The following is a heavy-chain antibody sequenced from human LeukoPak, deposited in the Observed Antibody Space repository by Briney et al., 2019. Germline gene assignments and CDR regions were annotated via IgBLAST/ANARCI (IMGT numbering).Heavy chain of an antibody. V-gene: IGHV4-39*07. Sequence: SETLSLTCTVSGGSISSGGYYWSWIRQPPGKGLEWIGEINHSGSTNYNPSLKSRVTISVDTSKNQFSLKLSSVTAADTAVYYCARGPTYYYDSSGYYLDYWGQGTLVTVSS. D-gene: IGHD3-22*01. J-gene: IGHJ4*02. CDR2: INHSGST. CDR1: GGSISSGGYY. CDR3: ARGPTYYYDSSGYYLDY.